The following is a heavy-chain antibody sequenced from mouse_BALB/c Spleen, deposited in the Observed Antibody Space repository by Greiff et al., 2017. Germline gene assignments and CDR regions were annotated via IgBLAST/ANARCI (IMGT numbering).Heavy chain of an antibody. V-gene: IGHV3-2*02. CDR1: GYSITSDYA. J-gene: IGHJ4*01. CDR2: ISYSGST. CDR3: ARRYYAMDY. Sequence: EVQRVESGPGLVKPSQSLSLTCTVTGYSITSDYAWNWIRQFPGNNLEWMGYISYSGSTSYNPSLKSRISITRDTSKNQFFLQLNSVTTEDTATYYCARRYYAMDYWGQGTSVTVSS.